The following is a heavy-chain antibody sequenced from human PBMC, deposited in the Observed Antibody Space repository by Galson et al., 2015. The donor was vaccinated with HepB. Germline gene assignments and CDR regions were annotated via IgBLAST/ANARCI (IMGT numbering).Heavy chain of an antibody. CDR2: ISNSGNTI. CDR3: AREGGRRAGYFDD. D-gene: IGHD3-10*01. V-gene: IGHV3-11*01. CDR1: GFIFSDYY. Sequence: SLRLSCAASGFIFSDYYMSWIRQAPGKGLEWISYISNSGNTIYYADSVKGRFTISRDNARNSLYLQMKSLRADDTAVYYCAREGGRRAGYFDDWGQGTRVTVSS. J-gene: IGHJ4*02.